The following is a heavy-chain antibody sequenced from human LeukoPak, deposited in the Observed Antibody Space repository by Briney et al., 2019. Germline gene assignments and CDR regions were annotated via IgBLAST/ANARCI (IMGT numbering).Heavy chain of an antibody. V-gene: IGHV4-59*01. CDR2: ISYSGST. CDR3: AKYVWGSYPTFEDY. D-gene: IGHD3-16*02. J-gene: IGHJ4*02. Sequence: KTSETLSLTCTVSGGSISSYYWSWIRQPPGKGLEWIGYISYSGSTNYNPSPKSRVTISVDTSKNQFSLKLSSVTAADTAVYYCAKYVWGSYPTFEDYWGQGTLVTVSS. CDR1: GGSISSYY.